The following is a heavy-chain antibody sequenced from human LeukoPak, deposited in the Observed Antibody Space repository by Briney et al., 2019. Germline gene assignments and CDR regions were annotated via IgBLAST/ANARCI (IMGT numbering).Heavy chain of an antibody. D-gene: IGHD3-10*01. CDR3: ARDARLMGSLGGDY. Sequence: SGGSLRLSCAASGFTFSSDAMSWVRQAPGKGLEWVSVISGGGGTTYYSDSVKGRFTISRDNSKNTLYLQMNSLRAEDTAVYYCARDARLMGSLGGDYWGQGTLVTVSS. CDR2: ISGGGGTT. V-gene: IGHV3-23*01. J-gene: IGHJ4*02. CDR1: GFTFSSDA.